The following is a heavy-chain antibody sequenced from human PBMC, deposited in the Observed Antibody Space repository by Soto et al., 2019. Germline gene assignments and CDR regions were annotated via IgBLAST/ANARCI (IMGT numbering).Heavy chain of an antibody. V-gene: IGHV3-21*02. CDR2: INPSSGSV. Sequence: EVQVVESGGGLVKPGGSLRLACVVSGFQFSIFSWNWVRQAPGKGLEWVSSINPSSGSVFYAESVKGRFTISRDNAKNSLYLQMNSLRAEDTAVYYCARPRGPRGYDLIDYWGQGTLLTVSS. CDR3: ARPRGPRGYDLIDY. J-gene: IGHJ4*02. D-gene: IGHD3-3*01. CDR1: GFQFSIFS.